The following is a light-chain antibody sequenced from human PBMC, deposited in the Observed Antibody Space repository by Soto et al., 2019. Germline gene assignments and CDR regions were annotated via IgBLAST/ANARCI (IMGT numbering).Light chain of an antibody. J-gene: IGKJ1*01. Sequence: IQLTQTPSSLSASVGDRVTITCRASQGISSYLAWHQQKPGKAPKLLIYAASTLQSGVPSRFSGSGSGTDFTLTISRLQPVDFATYYCQQVNSYPGTFGQGTKVEIK. CDR3: QQVNSYPGT. CDR1: QGISSY. V-gene: IGKV1-9*01. CDR2: AAS.